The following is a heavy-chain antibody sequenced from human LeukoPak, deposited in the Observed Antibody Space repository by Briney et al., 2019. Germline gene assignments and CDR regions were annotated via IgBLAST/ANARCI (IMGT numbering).Heavy chain of an antibody. V-gene: IGHV4-4*09. CDR2: IYTSGST. D-gene: IGHD5-24*01. J-gene: IGHJ6*03. CDR3: ARRGWLQSTNYYYYYMDV. Sequence: SETLSLTCTVSGGSISSYYWSWIRQPPGKGLEWIGYIYTSGSTNYNPSLKSRVTISVDTSKNQFSLKLSSVTAADTAVYYCARRGWLQSTNYYYYYMDVWGKGTTVTVSS. CDR1: GGSISSYY.